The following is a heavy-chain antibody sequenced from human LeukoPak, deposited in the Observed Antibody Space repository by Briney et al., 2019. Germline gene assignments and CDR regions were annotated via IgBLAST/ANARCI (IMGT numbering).Heavy chain of an antibody. CDR2: INGDGSTT. J-gene: IGHJ4*02. V-gene: IGHV3-74*01. D-gene: IGHD3-16*01. CDR3: RTYRWGDPFDS. CDR1: GFTLSSYW. Sequence: GGSLRLSCAASGFTLSSYWMHWVRQDPGKGLVWVSRINGDGSTTSYADSVRGRFTISRDNAKNTLFLQMNSLSVEDTAVYYCRTYRWGDPFDSWGQGTLVTVSS.